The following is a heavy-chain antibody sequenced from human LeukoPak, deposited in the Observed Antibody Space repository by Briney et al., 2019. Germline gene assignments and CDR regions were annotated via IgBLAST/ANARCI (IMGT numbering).Heavy chain of an antibody. CDR3: ARDRAIEYYYYSKETYYFDY. V-gene: IGHV3-11*01. J-gene: IGHJ4*02. CDR2: ISSSGRTI. D-gene: IGHD3-22*01. Sequence: GRSLRLSCAASGSTLSDYYMSWIRQPPGKGLEWVSYISSSGRTIYYADTVKGRFTISRDNAKNSLYLQKNSLRAEDTAVYYCARDRAIEYYYYSKETYYFDYWGQGTLVTVSS. CDR1: GSTLSDYY.